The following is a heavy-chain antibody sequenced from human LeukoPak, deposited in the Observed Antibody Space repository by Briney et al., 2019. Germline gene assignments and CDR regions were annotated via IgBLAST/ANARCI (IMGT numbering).Heavy chain of an antibody. Sequence: GASVKVSCKASGYTFTGYYMHWVRQAPGQGLACMGWINPNSGGTNYAQKFQGRVTMTRDTSISTAYMELSRLRSDDTAVYYCARGRSGWTEDAFDIWGQGTMVTVSS. CDR3: ARGRSGWTEDAFDI. J-gene: IGHJ3*02. CDR2: INPNSGGT. V-gene: IGHV1-2*02. CDR1: GYTFTGYY. D-gene: IGHD6-19*01.